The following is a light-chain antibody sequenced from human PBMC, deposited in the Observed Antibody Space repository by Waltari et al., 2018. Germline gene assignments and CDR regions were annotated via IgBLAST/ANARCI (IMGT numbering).Light chain of an antibody. Sequence: EIVLTQSPDTLSLSPGERATLSCRASQSVSNYLAWYQQKPGQAPRVLIYDASKTATGIPARFSGSGFGTDFTLTISTLEPEDFAVYYCQQRGKWPLTFGGGTKVEIK. J-gene: IGKJ4*01. CDR1: QSVSNY. CDR3: QQRGKWPLT. V-gene: IGKV3-11*01. CDR2: DAS.